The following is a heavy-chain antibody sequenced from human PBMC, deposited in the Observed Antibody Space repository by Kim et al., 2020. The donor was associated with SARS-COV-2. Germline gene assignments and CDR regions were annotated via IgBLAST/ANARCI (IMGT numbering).Heavy chain of an antibody. J-gene: IGHJ6*02. CDR2: ISAYNGNT. Sequence: ASVKVSCKASGYTFTSYGISWVRQAPGQGLEWMGWISAYNGNTNYAQKLQGRVTMTTDTSTSTAYMELRSLRSDDTAVYYCARYALPPTSSVLRYFCPATKVYYYYGMDVWGQGTTVTVSS. CDR3: ARYALPPTSSVLRYFCPATKVYYYYGMDV. V-gene: IGHV1-18*01. D-gene: IGHD3-9*01. CDR1: GYTFTSYG.